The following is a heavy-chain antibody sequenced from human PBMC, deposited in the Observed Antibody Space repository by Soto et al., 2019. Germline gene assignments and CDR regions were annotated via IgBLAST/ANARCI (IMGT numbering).Heavy chain of an antibody. V-gene: IGHV4-30-4*01. Sequence: SETLSLTCTVSGGSISSGDYYWSWIRQPPGKGLEWIGYIYYSGSTYYNPSLKSRVTISVDTSKNQFSLKLSSVTAADTAVYYWARGRYSYGAFDYWGQGTLVTVSS. CDR3: ARGRYSYGAFDY. CDR1: GGSISSGDYY. CDR2: IYYSGST. J-gene: IGHJ4*02. D-gene: IGHD5-18*01.